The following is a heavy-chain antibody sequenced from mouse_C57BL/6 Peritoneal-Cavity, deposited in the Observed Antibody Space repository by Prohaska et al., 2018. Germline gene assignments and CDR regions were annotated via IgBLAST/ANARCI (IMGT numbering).Heavy chain of an antibody. D-gene: IGHD2-1*01. CDR2: IKSDGSAI. CDR3: MRYGNYWYFDV. CDR1: GFTFSGFW. Sequence: EVQLLETGGGLVQPGGSRGLSCEGSGFTFSGFWMSWVRQTPVKTLEWIGDIKSDGSAINYAPSIKDRFTIFRDNDKSTLYLQMSNVRSEDTATYFCMRYGNYWYFDVWGTGTTVTVSS. V-gene: IGHV11-2*01. J-gene: IGHJ1*03.